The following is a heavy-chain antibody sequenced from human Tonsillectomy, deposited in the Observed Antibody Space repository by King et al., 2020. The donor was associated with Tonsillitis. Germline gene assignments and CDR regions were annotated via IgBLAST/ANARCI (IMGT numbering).Heavy chain of an antibody. V-gene: IGHV4-61*02. CDR1: GGSISGGSYY. CDR2: IYSSGLT. Sequence: QLQESGPGLVKPSQTLSLMCSVSGGSISGGSYYWSWIRQPAGMGLEWLGRIYSSGLTDYNPSLKSRVTISVDTSKNQFSLNLTSVTASDTAVYYCARRGRGGNDVFDIWGQGTMVTVSS. J-gene: IGHJ3*02. D-gene: IGHD3-10*01. CDR3: ARRGRGGNDVFDI.